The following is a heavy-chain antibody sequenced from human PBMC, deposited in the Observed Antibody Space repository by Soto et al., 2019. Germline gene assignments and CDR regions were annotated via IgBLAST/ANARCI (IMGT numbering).Heavy chain of an antibody. D-gene: IGHD6-13*01. CDR1: GYTFTSYD. V-gene: IGHV1-8*01. CDR3: AREVGSRIDY. CDR2: MNPNSGNT. Sequence: QVQLVQSGAEVKKPGASVKVSCKASGYTFTSYDINWVRQATGQGLEWMGWMNPNSGNTGYAQKFKGRVNMTRNTSTPTAYMELSSLRSEDTAMYYGAREVGSRIDYWGQGTLVTVSS. J-gene: IGHJ4*02.